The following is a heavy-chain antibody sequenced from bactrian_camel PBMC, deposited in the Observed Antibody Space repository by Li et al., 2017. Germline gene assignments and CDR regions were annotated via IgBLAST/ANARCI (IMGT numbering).Heavy chain of an antibody. CDR3: ATDLGLERIDFGF. Sequence: HVQLVESGGDLVQPGGSLRLSCAASGFGFRSYWMFWVRQAPGKGLEVDASINTVGRTTYYSDAVKGRFTISRNNAKNAVYLRMKSLKSEDTALYYCATDLGLERIDFGFWGQGTQVTVS. CDR2: INTVGRTT. V-gene: IGHV3S1*01. CDR1: GFGFRSYW. J-gene: IGHJ6*01. D-gene: IGHD8*01.